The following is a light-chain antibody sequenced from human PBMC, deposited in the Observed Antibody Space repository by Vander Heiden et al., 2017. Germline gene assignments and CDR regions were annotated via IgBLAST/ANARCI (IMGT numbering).Light chain of an antibody. CDR2: WAS. Sequence: DIVMSQAPDSLAVPLGERATINCKSSQSVLKNSNNKSYLSWYQVKPGQPPKLLIYWASTREYGVPDRFSGSESGTDFSLTISSLQAEDVAVYYCHQYYTTPRTFGQGTKLEI. CDR3: HQYYTTPRT. V-gene: IGKV4-1*01. J-gene: IGKJ1*01. CDR1: QSVLKNSNNKSY.